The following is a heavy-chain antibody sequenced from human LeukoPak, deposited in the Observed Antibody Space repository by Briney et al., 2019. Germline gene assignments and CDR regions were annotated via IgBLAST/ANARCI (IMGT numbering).Heavy chain of an antibody. J-gene: IGHJ4*02. V-gene: IGHV3-30*03. Sequence: PGGSLRLSCAASGLTFGSYSLNWVRQAPGKGLEWVAVTSSDLNVKLYADSVKGRFTISRDNSRSTLYLQMNSLRPEDTAIYYCAREGYYGSGSPPSLYFDYWGQGTLVTVSS. CDR2: TSSDLNVK. CDR3: AREGYYGSGSPPSLYFDY. CDR1: GLTFGSYS. D-gene: IGHD3-10*01.